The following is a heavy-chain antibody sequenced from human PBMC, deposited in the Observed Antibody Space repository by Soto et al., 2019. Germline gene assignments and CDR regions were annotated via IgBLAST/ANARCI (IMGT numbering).Heavy chain of an antibody. D-gene: IGHD3-22*01. J-gene: IGHJ6*02. CDR2: ISYDGSNK. Sequence: GGSLRLSCAASGFTFSSYAMHWVRQAPGKGLEWVAVISYDGSNKYYADSVKGRFTISRDDSKNTLYLQMNSLRAEDTAVYYCARGLDSSGYPVDYYGMDVWGQGTTVTVSS. CDR3: ARGLDSSGYPVDYYGMDV. CDR1: GFTFSSYA. V-gene: IGHV3-30-3*01.